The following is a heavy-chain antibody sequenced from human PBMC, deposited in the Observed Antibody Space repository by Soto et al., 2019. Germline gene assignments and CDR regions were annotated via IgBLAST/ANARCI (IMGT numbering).Heavy chain of an antibody. CDR1: GFSFSDGAVG. Sequence: QITLKESGPTLVKPTQTLKLTCTFSGFSFSDGAVGVGWFRQSPGKAPEWLAIYYWDDDEWHSPYLRTRLRNSYDASRSHVVLSMVDMDPQDTATYLCARGRRRKSCWGGDCYYFEVWGQGLQVAAS. V-gene: IGHV2-5*02. CDR3: ARGRRRKSCWGGDCYYFEV. D-gene: IGHD2-21*01. CDR2: YYWDDDE. J-gene: IGHJ4*02.